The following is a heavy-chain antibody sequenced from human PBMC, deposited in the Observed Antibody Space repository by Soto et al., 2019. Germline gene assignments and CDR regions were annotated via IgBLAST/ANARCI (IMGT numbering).Heavy chain of an antibody. CDR2: MDYSGDT. CDR3: ARRTPLYASESSRFDP. Sequence: PSETLSLTCTVSGGSITSGDSYWGWIRQPPGKGLEWIGTMDYSGDTTYNPSLESRVTISVDTSKNQFSLRLSFVTAADTAVYYCARRTPLYASESSRFDPWGQGALVT. V-gene: IGHV4-39*01. CDR1: GGSITSGDSY. D-gene: IGHD3-10*01. J-gene: IGHJ5*02.